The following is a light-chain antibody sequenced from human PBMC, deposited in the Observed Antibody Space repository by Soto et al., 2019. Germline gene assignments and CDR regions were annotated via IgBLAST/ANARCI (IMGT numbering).Light chain of an antibody. CDR2: GAS. CDR1: QSVSTK. J-gene: IGKJ1*01. CDR3: QHYNSYSEA. Sequence: EIVMTQSPATLSVSPGERATLSGRASQSVSTKLAWYKQKPGQAPRLLIYGASTRATGIPARFSGSGSGTEITLTISSLQPDDFATYYCQHYNSYSEAFGQGTKVDIK. V-gene: IGKV3-15*01.